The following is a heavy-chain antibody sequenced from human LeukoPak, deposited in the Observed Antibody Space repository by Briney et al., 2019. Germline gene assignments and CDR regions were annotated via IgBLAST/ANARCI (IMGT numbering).Heavy chain of an antibody. CDR2: INPSGGST. Sequence: ASVKVSCKASGYTFTSYYMHWVRQAPGQGLEWMGIINPSGGSTSYAQKFHGRVTMTRDTSTSTVYMELSSLRSEDTAVYYCARGGVRTGIQLWEFGYWGQGTLVTVSS. CDR3: ARGGVRTGIQLWEFGY. J-gene: IGHJ4*02. CDR1: GYTFTSYY. V-gene: IGHV1-46*01. D-gene: IGHD5-18*01.